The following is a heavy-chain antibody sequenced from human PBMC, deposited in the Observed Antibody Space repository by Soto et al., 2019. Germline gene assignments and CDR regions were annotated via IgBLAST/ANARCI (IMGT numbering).Heavy chain of an antibody. CDR1: GGSISSYY. V-gene: IGHV4-59*01. J-gene: IGHJ6*02. CDR2: IYYSGST. CDR3: AGGGADYGDYVGLLARSGGYNPLYYYYGMDV. D-gene: IGHD4-17*01. Sequence: SETLSLTCTVSGGSISSYYWSWIRQPPGKGLEWIGYIYYSGSTNYNPSLKSRVTISVDTSKNQFSLKLSSVTAADTAVYYCAGGGADYGDYVGLLARSGGYNPLYYYYGMDVWGQGTTVTVSS.